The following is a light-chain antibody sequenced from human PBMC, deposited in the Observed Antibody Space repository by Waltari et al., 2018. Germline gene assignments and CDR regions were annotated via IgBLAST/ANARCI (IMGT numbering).Light chain of an antibody. CDR1: RSDFGSYNL. J-gene: IGLJ2*01. CDR3: YSYAGTSTFVV. Sequence: QPALSQAASVSASPGQSITISCTGTRSDFGSYNLVSLYQQHPGKAPKLMIYEVNKRPSGVSNRLSGSKSGNTASLTISGLQAEDEAHYYCYSYAGTSTFVVFGGGTKLTVL. V-gene: IGLV2-23*02. CDR2: EVN.